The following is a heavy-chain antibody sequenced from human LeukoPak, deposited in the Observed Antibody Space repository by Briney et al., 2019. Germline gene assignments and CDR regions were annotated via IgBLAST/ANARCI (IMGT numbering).Heavy chain of an antibody. Sequence: SETLSLTCTVSGGSVITSTYYGGWVRQPPGKGLEWIGSMFYTGSIHYDPSLESRITISVDTSRNQLSLKMTSVTAADTAIYYCAGSHGFSYAFDKWGQGTLVTVSS. CDR1: GGSVITSTYY. V-gene: IGHV4-39*07. CDR3: AGSHGFSYAFDK. J-gene: IGHJ4*02. CDR2: MFYTGSI. D-gene: IGHD3-16*01.